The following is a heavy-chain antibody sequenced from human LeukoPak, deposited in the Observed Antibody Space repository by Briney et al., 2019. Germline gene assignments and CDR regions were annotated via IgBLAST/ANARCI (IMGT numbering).Heavy chain of an antibody. CDR2: IWYDGSNK. CDR1: GFTFSSYG. V-gene: IGHV3-33*06. CDR3: AKAITSGGDCSSTSCYPTFFDY. Sequence: GGSLRLSCATSGFTFSSYGMHWVRQAPGKGLEWVAVIWYDGSNKYYADSVKGRFTISRDNSKNTLYLQMNSLRAEDTAVYYCAKAITSGGDCSSTSCYPTFFDYWGQGTLVTVSS. J-gene: IGHJ4*02. D-gene: IGHD2-2*01.